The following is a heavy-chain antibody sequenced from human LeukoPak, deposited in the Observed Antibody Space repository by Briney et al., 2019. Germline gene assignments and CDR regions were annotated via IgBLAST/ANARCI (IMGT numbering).Heavy chain of an antibody. CDR1: GGSISSGGYS. V-gene: IGHV4-61*08. Sequence: PSETLSLTCAVSGGSISSGGYSWSWIRQPPGKGLEWIGYIYYSGSTNYNPSLKSRVTISVDTSKNQFSLKLSSVTAADTAVYYCARHQYYYDGSGYYYGYYFDYWGQGTLVTVSS. D-gene: IGHD3-22*01. CDR2: IYYSGST. J-gene: IGHJ4*02. CDR3: ARHQYYYDGSGYYYGYYFDY.